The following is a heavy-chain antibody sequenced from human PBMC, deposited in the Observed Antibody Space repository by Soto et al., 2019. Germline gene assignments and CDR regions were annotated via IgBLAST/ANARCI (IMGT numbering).Heavy chain of an antibody. CDR2: IFSNGDK. D-gene: IGHD4-17*01. Sequence: QVTLKESGPVLVKPTETLTLTCTVSGFSLSNAAVGVSWIRQAPGKALEWLAHIFSNGDKSYRTSLKSRPSIYKHTSKSLVLLMMTNLHPVDTATYDCARAYNDYADYYCFDHWGQGTLVTVSP. CDR3: ARAYNDYADYYCFDH. CDR1: GFSLSNAAVG. V-gene: IGHV2-26*01. J-gene: IGHJ5*02.